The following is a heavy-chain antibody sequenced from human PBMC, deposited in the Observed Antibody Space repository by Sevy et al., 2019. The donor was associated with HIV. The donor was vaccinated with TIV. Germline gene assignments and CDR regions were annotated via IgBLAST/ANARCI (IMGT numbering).Heavy chain of an antibody. CDR2: INHSGST. Sequence: SETLSLTCAVYGGSFSGYYWSWIRQPPGKGLEWIGEINHSGSTNYNPSLKSRVTISVDTSKNQFSLKLSSVTAADTAVYYCARSGIAARPGDFDYWGQGTLVTVSS. V-gene: IGHV4-34*01. J-gene: IGHJ4*02. D-gene: IGHD6-6*01. CDR3: ARSGIAARPGDFDY. CDR1: GGSFSGYY.